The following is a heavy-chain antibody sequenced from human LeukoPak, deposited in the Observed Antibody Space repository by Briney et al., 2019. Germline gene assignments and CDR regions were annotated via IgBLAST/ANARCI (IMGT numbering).Heavy chain of an antibody. Sequence: GGSLRLSCAVSGITLSNYGMSWVRQAPGKGLEWVAGISDSGGRTNYADSVKGRFTISRDNSKNTIQMNSLRAEDTAVYFCAKRGVVIRVILVGFHKEAYYFDSWGQGALVTVSS. D-gene: IGHD3-22*01. J-gene: IGHJ4*02. CDR1: GITLSNYG. CDR2: ISDSGGRT. CDR3: AKRGVVIRVILVGFHKEAYYFDS. V-gene: IGHV3-23*01.